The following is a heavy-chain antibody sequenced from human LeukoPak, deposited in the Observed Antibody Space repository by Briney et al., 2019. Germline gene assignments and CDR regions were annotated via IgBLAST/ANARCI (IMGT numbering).Heavy chain of an antibody. CDR2: INSDGSST. Sequence: GRSLRLSCAASGFTFSSYWMSWVRQAPGKGLVWVSRINSDGSSTSYADSVKGRFTISRDNAKNTLYLQMNSLRAEDTAVYYCARDRYTNDAFDIWGQGTMVTVSS. CDR3: ARDRYTNDAFDI. V-gene: IGHV3-74*01. D-gene: IGHD1-1*01. CDR1: GFTFSSYW. J-gene: IGHJ3*02.